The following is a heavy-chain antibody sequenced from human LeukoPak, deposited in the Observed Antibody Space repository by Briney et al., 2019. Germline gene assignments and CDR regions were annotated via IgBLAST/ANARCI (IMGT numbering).Heavy chain of an antibody. Sequence: GASVKVSCKASGYTFTSYAMHWVRQAPGQRLEWMGWINAGNGNTKYSQKFQGRVTITRDTSASTAYMELSRLRSEDTAVYYCARGGLATVVFDYWGQGTLVTVSS. CDR3: ARGGLATVVFDY. D-gene: IGHD4-23*01. J-gene: IGHJ4*02. CDR1: GYTFTSYA. V-gene: IGHV1-3*01. CDR2: INAGNGNT.